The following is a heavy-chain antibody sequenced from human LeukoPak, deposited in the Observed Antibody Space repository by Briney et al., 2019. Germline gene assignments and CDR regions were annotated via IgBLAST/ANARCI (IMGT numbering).Heavy chain of an antibody. CDR3: ARTGSLFDY. CDR2: IKQDESQT. V-gene: IGHV3-7*03. Sequence: GGSLRLSCAASGFTFSNYWMTWVRQAPGKGLEWVANIKQDESQTYYVDSVKGRFTISRDNAKNSLYLQMNSLRAEGTAVYYCARTGSLFDYWGQGTLVTVSS. J-gene: IGHJ4*02. CDR1: GFTFSNYW. D-gene: IGHD6-13*01.